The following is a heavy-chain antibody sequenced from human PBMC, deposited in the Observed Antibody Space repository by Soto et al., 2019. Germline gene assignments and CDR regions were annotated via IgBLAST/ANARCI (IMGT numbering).Heavy chain of an antibody. D-gene: IGHD6-19*01. V-gene: IGHV1-69*13. CDR2: IIPIFGTA. CDR1: GGTFSSYA. Sequence: GASVKVSCKASGGTFSSYAISWVRQAPGQGLEWMGGIIPIFGTANYAQRFQGRVTITADESTSTAYMELSSLRSEDTAVYYCAQYSSGCNWFDPWGQGTLVTVSS. CDR3: AQYSSGCNWFDP. J-gene: IGHJ5*02.